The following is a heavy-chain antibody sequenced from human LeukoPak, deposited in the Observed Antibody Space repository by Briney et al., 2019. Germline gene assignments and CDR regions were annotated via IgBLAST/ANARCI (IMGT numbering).Heavy chain of an antibody. CDR2: INHSGST. CDR3: ARGLKDTAMVTLFDY. J-gene: IGHJ4*02. V-gene: IGHV4-34*01. CDR1: GGSFSGYY. D-gene: IGHD5-18*01. Sequence: SETLSLTCAGYGGSFSGYYWSWIRQPPGKGLEWIGEINHSGSTNYNPSLKSRVTISVDTSKNQFSLKLSSVTAADTAVYYCARGLKDTAMVTLFDYWGQGTLDTVSS.